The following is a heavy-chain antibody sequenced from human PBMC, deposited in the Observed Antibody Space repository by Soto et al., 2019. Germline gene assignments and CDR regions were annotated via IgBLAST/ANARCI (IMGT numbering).Heavy chain of an antibody. V-gene: IGHV4-31*01. CDR1: GGSISSGGYY. Sequence: QVQLQESGPGLVKPSQTLSLTCTVSGGSISSGGYYWSWIRQHPGKGLEWIGYIYYSGSTYYNPSHKSLVTISVDTSKNQVSLKLSSVTAADTAVYYCARDSGRTGIENWFDPWGQGTLVTVSS. CDR3: ARDSGRTGIENWFDP. J-gene: IGHJ5*02. CDR2: IYYSGST. D-gene: IGHD1-26*01.